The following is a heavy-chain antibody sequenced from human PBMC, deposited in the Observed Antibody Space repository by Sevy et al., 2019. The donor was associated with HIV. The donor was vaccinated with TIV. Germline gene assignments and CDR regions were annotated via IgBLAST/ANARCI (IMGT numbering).Heavy chain of an antibody. CDR1: GYSISSGYY. Sequence: SETLSLTCTVSGYSISSGYYWGWIRQPPGKGLEWIGSIYHSGSTYYNPSLKSRVTISVDTSKNQFSLKLSSVTAADTAVYYCAGDVSGPAYCSGGSCYGFDPWGQGTLVTVSS. J-gene: IGHJ5*02. D-gene: IGHD2-15*01. V-gene: IGHV4-38-2*02. CDR3: AGDVSGPAYCSGGSCYGFDP. CDR2: IYHSGST.